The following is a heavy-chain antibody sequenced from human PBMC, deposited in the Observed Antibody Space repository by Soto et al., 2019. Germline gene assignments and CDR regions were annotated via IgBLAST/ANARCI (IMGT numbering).Heavy chain of an antibody. V-gene: IGHV1-69*13. CDR3: GTCRMVRGVDDAFDI. J-gene: IGHJ3*02. CDR1: GGTFSSYA. CDR2: IIPIFGTA. Sequence: SVKVSCKASGGTFSSYAISWVRQAPGQGLEWMGGIIPIFGTANYAQKFQGRVTITADESTSTAYMELSSLRSEDTAVYYCGTCRMVRGVDDAFDIWGQGTTVTVSS. D-gene: IGHD3-10*01.